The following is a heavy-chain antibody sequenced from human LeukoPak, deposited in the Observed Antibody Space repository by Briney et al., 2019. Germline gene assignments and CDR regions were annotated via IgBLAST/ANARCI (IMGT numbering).Heavy chain of an antibody. Sequence: ASVKVSCKASGYTFTSYYMHWVGQAPGQGLEWMGIINPSGGSTSYAQKFQGRVTMTRDMSTSTVYMELSSLRSEDTAVYYCATPCGGDCYWGTSGAFDIWGQGTMVTVSS. CDR3: ATPCGGDCYWGTSGAFDI. CDR2: INPSGGST. D-gene: IGHD2-21*02. CDR1: GYTFTSYY. V-gene: IGHV1-46*01. J-gene: IGHJ3*02.